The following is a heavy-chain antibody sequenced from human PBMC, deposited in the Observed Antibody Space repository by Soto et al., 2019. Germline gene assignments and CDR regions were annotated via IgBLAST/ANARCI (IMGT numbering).Heavy chain of an antibody. V-gene: IGHV3-7*01. Sequence: EVQLVESGGGLVQPGGSLRLSCVDSGFTFSSYWMSWVRQAPVKGLEWVGNIKQDGSEENYVDSVKGRFTISRDNAKNSMYLQMKSLRDEDTAVYYCERGSASGCGWDAWGQGTTVVVSS. CDR2: IKQDGSEE. D-gene: IGHD6-19*01. CDR3: ERGSASGCGWDA. CDR1: GFTFSSYW. J-gene: IGHJ6*02.